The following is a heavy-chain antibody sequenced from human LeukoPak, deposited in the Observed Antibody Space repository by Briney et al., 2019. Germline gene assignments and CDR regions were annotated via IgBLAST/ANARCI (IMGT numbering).Heavy chain of an antibody. D-gene: IGHD3-16*01. CDR3: ARIRGQGVSWFDP. V-gene: IGHV6-1*01. CDR2: TYYRSKWYN. J-gene: IGHJ5*02. Sequence: SQTLSLTCAISGDSVFSNSATWNWIRQSPSRGLEWLGRTYYRSKWYNDYAVSVKGRITFNPDTSKNQFSLQLNSVTPEDTAVYYCARIRGQGVSWFDPWGQGTLVTVSS. CDR1: GDSVFSNSAT.